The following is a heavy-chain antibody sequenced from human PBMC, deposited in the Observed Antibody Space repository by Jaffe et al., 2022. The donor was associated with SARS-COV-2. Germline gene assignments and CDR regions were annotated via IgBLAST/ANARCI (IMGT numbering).Heavy chain of an antibody. Sequence: QVQLVQSGAEVKKPGASVKVSCKASGFTFSSPIRHGIHWVRQAPGRGLEWIGWIRAGSGDRQYLQKLQDRLTITRDTSANIAYLELSNLRSEDTAVYYCARDETDWGQGTLVTVSS. CDR3: ARDETD. J-gene: IGHJ4*02. V-gene: IGHV1-3*01. CDR2: IRAGSGDR. CDR1: GFTFSSPIRHG.